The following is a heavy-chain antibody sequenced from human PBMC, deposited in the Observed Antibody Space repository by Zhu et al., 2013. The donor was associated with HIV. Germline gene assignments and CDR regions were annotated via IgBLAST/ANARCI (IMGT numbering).Heavy chain of an antibody. V-gene: IGHV1-8*03. J-gene: IGHJ6*03. D-gene: IGHD6-13*01. CDR3: ARATRIAAQRYYYYYMDV. CDR2: MNPNSGNT. CDR1: GYTFNTHG. Sequence: QVQLVQSGAEVKKPGASVKVSCKASGYTFNTHGINWVRQATGQGLEWMGWMNPNSGNTGYAQKFQGRVTITRNTSISTAYMELSSLRSEDTAVYYCARATRIAAQRYYYYYMDVWGQRATVTV.